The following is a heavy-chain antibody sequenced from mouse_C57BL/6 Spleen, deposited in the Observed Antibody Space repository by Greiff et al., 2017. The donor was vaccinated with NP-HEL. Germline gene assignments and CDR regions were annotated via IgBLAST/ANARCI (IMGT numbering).Heavy chain of an antibody. J-gene: IGHJ4*01. CDR2: IDPSDSYT. D-gene: IGHD2-5*01. CDR3: AMAYYSNYAMDY. CDR1: GYTFTSYW. V-gene: IGHV1-69*01. Sequence: VQLQQSGAELVMPGASVKLSCKASGYTFTSYWMHWVKQRPGQGLEWIGEIDPSDSYTNYNQKFKGKSTLTVDKSSSTAYMQLSSLTSEDSAVYYCAMAYYSNYAMDYWGQGTSVTVSS.